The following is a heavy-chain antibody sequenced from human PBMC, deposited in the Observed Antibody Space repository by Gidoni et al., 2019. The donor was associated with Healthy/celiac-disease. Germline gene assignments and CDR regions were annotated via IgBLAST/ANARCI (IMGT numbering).Heavy chain of an antibody. V-gene: IGHV3-30*01. CDR2: ISYDGSNK. Sequence: VQLVESGGGVVQPGRSLTLSCAASGFTFSSYAMHWVRQAPGKWLEWVAVISYDGSNKYYADSVKGRFTISRDNSKNTLYLQMNSLRAEDTAVYYCARGYSYLHFDYWGQGTLVTVSS. D-gene: IGHD5-18*01. CDR1: GFTFSSYA. CDR3: ARGYSYLHFDY. J-gene: IGHJ4*02.